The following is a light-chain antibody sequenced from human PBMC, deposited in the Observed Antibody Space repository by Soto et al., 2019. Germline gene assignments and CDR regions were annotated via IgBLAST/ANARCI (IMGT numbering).Light chain of an antibody. CDR1: SSDVGGYNY. CDR2: DVS. J-gene: IGLJ1*01. V-gene: IGLV2-14*01. CDR3: SSYTSSSTLYV. Sequence: QSTLTHPASVSGSPGQSITISCTGTSSDVGGYNYVSCYQQHPGKAPKLMIYDVSNRPSGVSNRFSGSKSGNTASLTISGLQAEDEADYYCSSYTSSSTLYVFGTGTKVTVL.